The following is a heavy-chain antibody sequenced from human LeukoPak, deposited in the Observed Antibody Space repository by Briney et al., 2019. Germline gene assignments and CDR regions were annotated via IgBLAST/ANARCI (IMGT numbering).Heavy chain of an antibody. CDR1: GFTFSSYA. V-gene: IGHV3-30*04. Sequence: GGSLRLSCAASGFTFSSYAMHWVRQAPGKGLEWVAVISYDGSNKYYADSVKGRFTISRDNSKNTLYLQMNSLRAEDTAVYYCARAPSSSWYQYYYYYMDVWGKGTTVTVSS. CDR3: ARAPSSSWYQYYYYYMDV. CDR2: ISYDGSNK. D-gene: IGHD6-13*01. J-gene: IGHJ6*03.